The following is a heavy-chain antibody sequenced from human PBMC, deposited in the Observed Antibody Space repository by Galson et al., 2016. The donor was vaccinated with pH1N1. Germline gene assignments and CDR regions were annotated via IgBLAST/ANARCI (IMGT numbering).Heavy chain of an antibody. Sequence: SVKVSCKASGGTFSNYVISWVRQAPGQGLEWMGGINVVFGTANYAQKFQGRVTIAADESTSTAYMELKNLRSEDTGVYYCARHPGSSSSRDYYHNGRDVWGQGIAVTVSS. CDR1: GGTFSNYV. CDR3: ARHPGSSSSRDYYHNGRDV. V-gene: IGHV1-69*13. J-gene: IGHJ6*02. CDR2: INVVFGTA. D-gene: IGHD6-6*01.